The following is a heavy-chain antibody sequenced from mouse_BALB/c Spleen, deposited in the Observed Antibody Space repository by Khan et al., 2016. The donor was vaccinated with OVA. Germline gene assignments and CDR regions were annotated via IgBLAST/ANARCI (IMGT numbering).Heavy chain of an antibody. CDR2: ISDGGSYT. CDR1: GFTFSDYY. Sequence: EVELVESGGGLVKPGGSLKLSCAASGFTFSDYYMYWVRQTPEKRLEWVATISDGGSYTYYPDSVNGRFTISRDNAKNNLYLQMSSLKSEDTAMYYCARAGYGGVAYGGQGTLVTVSA. V-gene: IGHV5-4*02. J-gene: IGHJ3*01. CDR3: ARAGYGGVAY. D-gene: IGHD1-1*02.